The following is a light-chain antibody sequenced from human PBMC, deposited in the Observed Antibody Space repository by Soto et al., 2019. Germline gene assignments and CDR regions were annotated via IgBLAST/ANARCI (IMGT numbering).Light chain of an antibody. Sequence: QMPKSPASLTLPVEQRVTTTCRASQSISNHLNWYQQKPGKAPKLLIFAASSLQSGVPSRFSGSRSGPDFTLTISSLQPEDFATYYCQHYNSYSEAFGQGTEVDIK. V-gene: IGKV1-39*01. CDR3: QHYNSYSEA. CDR1: QSISNH. CDR2: AAS. J-gene: IGKJ1*01.